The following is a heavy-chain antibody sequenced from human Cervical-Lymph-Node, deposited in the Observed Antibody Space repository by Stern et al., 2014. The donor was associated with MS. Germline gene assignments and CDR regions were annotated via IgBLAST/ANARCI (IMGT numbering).Heavy chain of an antibody. CDR2: IIPTFNTV. CDR3: ARDQGGVAAD. J-gene: IGHJ4*02. D-gene: IGHD3-16*01. Sequence: QVQLVQSGADVKKPGSSVRVSCKASGDTFSSNSFSWVRQAPGQGLEWGGGIIPTFNTVNYAHKFPGRVTITADESTSTVFLELSSLRSDDTGVYFCARDQGGVAADWGQGTLVTVSS. V-gene: IGHV1-69*01. CDR1: GDTFSSNS.